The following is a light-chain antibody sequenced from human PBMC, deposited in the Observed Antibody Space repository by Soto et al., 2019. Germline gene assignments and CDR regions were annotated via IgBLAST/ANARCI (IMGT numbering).Light chain of an antibody. CDR2: SSS. V-gene: IGLV1-44*01. CDR1: ASNIGSNP. J-gene: IGLJ2*01. Sequence: QSVVTQPPSASGTPGQRVTISCSGSASNIGSNPVNWYQQLPGTAPKLLIYSSSHRPSGVPDRISGSKSGTSASLAISGLQSGDEADYYCAALDVSLNVVVFGGGTKVTVL. CDR3: AALDVSLNVVV.